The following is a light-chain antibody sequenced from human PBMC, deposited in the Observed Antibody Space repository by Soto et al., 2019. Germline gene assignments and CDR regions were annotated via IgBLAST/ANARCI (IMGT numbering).Light chain of an antibody. Sequence: DIQMTQSPSSLSASVGDTVTISCRASQSIRAYLNWYQHKPGKAPKLLIYGATSLHSGVPSRFSCSGSGTDFSLTISSLQPEDFATYYCQQTFSVTPLTFGGGTKVDIK. CDR2: GAT. CDR1: QSIRAY. J-gene: IGKJ4*01. V-gene: IGKV1-39*01. CDR3: QQTFSVTPLT.